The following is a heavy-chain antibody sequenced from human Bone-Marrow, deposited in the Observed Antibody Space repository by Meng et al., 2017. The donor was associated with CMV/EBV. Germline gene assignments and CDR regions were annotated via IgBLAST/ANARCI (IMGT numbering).Heavy chain of an antibody. Sequence: GGSLRLSCAASGFTFSSYAMNWVRQAPGKGLEWVSVIYSGGSSTYYADSVKGRFTISRDNSKNTLYQQMNSMRAEDTAVYYCEKVIVGATSGFDYWGQGTLVTVSS. CDR1: GFTFSSYA. CDR3: EKVIVGATSGFDY. J-gene: IGHJ4*02. V-gene: IGHV3-23*03. CDR2: IYSGGSST. D-gene: IGHD1-26*01.